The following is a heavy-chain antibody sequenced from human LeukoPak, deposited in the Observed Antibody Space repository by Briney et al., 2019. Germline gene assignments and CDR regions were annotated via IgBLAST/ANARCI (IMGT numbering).Heavy chain of an antibody. CDR2: IASDGSST. J-gene: IGHJ4*02. D-gene: IGHD4-23*01. CDR1: GFTFSSYW. Sequence: GGSLRLSCAAAGFTFSSYWMNWVRQAPGRGLVWVSRIASDGSSTTYADSVKGRFSISRDNAKNTLYLQMNSLRVEDTAVYYCARGRPHGNDYWGQGTLVTVSS. CDR3: ARGRPHGNDY. V-gene: IGHV3-74*01.